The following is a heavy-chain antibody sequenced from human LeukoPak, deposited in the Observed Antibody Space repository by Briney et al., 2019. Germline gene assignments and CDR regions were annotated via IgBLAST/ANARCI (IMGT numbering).Heavy chain of an antibody. CDR3: ARGSSSWYKGDYYYYMDV. D-gene: IGHD6-13*01. CDR2: ISSSSSEK. Sequence: GGSLRLSCAASGFTFSSYSMNWVRQAPGKGLEWVSSISSSSSEKYYADSVKGRFTISRDNAKNSLYLQMNSLRAEDTAVYYCARGSSSWYKGDYYYYMDVWGKGTTVTVSS. J-gene: IGHJ6*03. V-gene: IGHV3-21*01. CDR1: GFTFSSYS.